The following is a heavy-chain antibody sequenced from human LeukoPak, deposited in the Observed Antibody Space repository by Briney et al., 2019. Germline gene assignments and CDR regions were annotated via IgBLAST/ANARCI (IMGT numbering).Heavy chain of an antibody. CDR3: ARVLLRYFDWSSEGYAFDI. Sequence: ASVNVSFKASGYTFTSYGISWVRQAPGQGLEGMGWISAYNGNTNYAHNLQGRVNMTTDKSTSKAYMEQRSLRSDDTAVYYCARVLLRYFDWSSEGYAFDI. CDR2: ISAYNGNT. V-gene: IGHV1-18*01. CDR1: GYTFTSYG. D-gene: IGHD3-9*01. J-gene: IGHJ3*02.